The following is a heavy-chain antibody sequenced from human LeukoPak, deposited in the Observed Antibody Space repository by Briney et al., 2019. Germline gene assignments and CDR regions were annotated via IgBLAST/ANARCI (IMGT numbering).Heavy chain of an antibody. CDR1: GGTFSSYA. Sequence: ASVKVSCKASGGTFSSYAISWVRQAPGQGLEWMGWISGYTGDTKYAQKFQGRVTMPPDTPPSTACMALRRLRSDDPAVYYCMRHPLVFGSNSWRGYDWFEPGGEGTRV. CDR2: ISGYTGDT. V-gene: IGHV1-18*01. D-gene: IGHD6-13*01. J-gene: IGHJ5*02. CDR3: MRHPLVFGSNSWRGYDWFEP.